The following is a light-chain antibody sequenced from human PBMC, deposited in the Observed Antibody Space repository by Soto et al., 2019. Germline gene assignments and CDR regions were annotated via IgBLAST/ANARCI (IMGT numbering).Light chain of an antibody. CDR1: SSDVGGSNG. Sequence: QSALTQPPSVSGSPGQSVAISCTGTSSDVGGSNGVSWYQQPPGTAPKLMIYDVSNRPSGVPDRFSGSKSGNTASLTISGLQAEDEGDYDCSSYTSSSTYVFGTGTKLTVL. V-gene: IGLV2-18*02. CDR3: SSYTSSSTYV. J-gene: IGLJ1*01. CDR2: DVS.